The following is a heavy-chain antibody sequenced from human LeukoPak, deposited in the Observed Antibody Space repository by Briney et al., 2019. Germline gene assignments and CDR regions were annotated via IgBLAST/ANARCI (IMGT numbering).Heavy chain of an antibody. CDR2: IYYSGST. V-gene: IGHV4-39*01. D-gene: IGHD3-22*01. CDR3: ARQANYYDSSGYWDWFDP. CDR1: GGSISSSSYY. Sequence: SETLSLTCTVSGGSISSSSYYWGWIRQPPGKGLEWIGSIYYSGSTYYNPSLKSRVTISVDTSKNQFSLKLSSVTAADTAVYYCARQANYYDSSGYWDWFDPWGQGTLVTVSS. J-gene: IGHJ5*02.